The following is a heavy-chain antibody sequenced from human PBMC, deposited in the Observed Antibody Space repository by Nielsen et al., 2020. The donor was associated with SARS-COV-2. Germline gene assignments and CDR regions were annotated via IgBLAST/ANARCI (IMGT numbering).Heavy chain of an antibody. Sequence: SVKVSCKASGGTFSSYAISWVRQAPGQGLEWMGRIIPILGIANYAQKFQGRVTITADKSTSTAYMELSSLRSVDTAVYYCARGWTTGTTANFDYWGQGTLVTVSS. J-gene: IGHJ4*02. CDR1: GGTFSSYA. D-gene: IGHD1-1*01. CDR2: IIPILGIA. V-gene: IGHV1-69*04. CDR3: ARGWTTGTTANFDY.